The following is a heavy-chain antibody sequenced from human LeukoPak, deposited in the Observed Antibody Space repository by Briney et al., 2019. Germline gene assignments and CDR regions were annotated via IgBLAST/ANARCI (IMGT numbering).Heavy chain of an antibody. D-gene: IGHD6-19*01. CDR1: GGSISSYY. V-gene: IGHV4-4*07. CDR3: ARDGVGEQWLVPGDWFDP. J-gene: IGHJ5*02. Sequence: PSETLSLTCTVSGGSISSYYWSWIRQPAGQGLEWIGRIYTSGSTNYNPSLKSRVTMSVDTSKNQFSLKLSSVTAADTAVYYCARDGVGEQWLVPGDWFDPWGQGTLVTVSS. CDR2: IYTSGST.